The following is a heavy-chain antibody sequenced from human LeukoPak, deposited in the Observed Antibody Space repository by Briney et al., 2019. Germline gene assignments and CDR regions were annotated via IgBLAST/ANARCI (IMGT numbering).Heavy chain of an antibody. Sequence: SETLSLTCTVSGGSITTTSNYWGWIRQPPGKGLEWIGSIYYSGSTYYNPSLESRVTISVDTSKNQFSLKLSSVTAADTAVYYCARYDFNKFFDYWGQGTLVTVSS. V-gene: IGHV4-39*07. CDR3: ARYDFNKFFDY. CDR1: GGSITTTSNY. CDR2: IYYSGST. D-gene: IGHD3-3*01. J-gene: IGHJ4*02.